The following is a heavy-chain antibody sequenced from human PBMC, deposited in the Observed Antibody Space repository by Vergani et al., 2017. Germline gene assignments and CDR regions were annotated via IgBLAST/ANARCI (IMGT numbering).Heavy chain of an antibody. CDR2: ISGSGGST. J-gene: IGHJ4*02. Sequence: EVQLVESGGGLIQPGGSLRLSCAASGFTFSSYAMSWVRQAPGKGLEWVSAISGSGGSTYYADSVKGRFTISRDNSKNTLYLQMNSLRAEDTAVYYCASLVVPAAIGWGGFDYWGQGTLVTVSS. CDR1: GFTFSSYA. CDR3: ASLVVPAAIGWGGFDY. V-gene: IGHV3-23*04. D-gene: IGHD2-2*01.